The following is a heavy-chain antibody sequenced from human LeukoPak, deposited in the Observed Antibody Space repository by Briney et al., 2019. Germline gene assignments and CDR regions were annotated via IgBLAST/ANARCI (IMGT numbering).Heavy chain of an antibody. J-gene: IGHJ5*02. CDR2: ISHTGST. V-gene: IGHV4-38-2*02. Sequence: EPSETLSLTCTVSGYSISNGYNWGWVRQPPGKGLECIGSISHTGSTYYNPSLESRVTISLDTSNNQFSLELSSVTAADTAVYYRARTYINFSNYFDPWGQGSLVTVSS. CDR3: ARTYINFSNYFDP. CDR1: GYSISNGYN. D-gene: IGHD4-11*01.